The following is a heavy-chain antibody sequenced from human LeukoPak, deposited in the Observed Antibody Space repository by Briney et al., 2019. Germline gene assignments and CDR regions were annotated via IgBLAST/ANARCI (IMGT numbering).Heavy chain of an antibody. CDR3: ARYGDLIYFDY. Sequence: GGSLRLSCAASGFTVSSNYMGWVRQAPGKGLEWVSVIYSGGSTYYADSVKGRFTISRDNSKNTLYLQMNSLRAEDTAVYYCARYGDLIYFDYWGQGTLVTVSS. CDR2: IYSGGST. V-gene: IGHV3-66*01. J-gene: IGHJ4*02. CDR1: GFTVSSNY. D-gene: IGHD4-17*01.